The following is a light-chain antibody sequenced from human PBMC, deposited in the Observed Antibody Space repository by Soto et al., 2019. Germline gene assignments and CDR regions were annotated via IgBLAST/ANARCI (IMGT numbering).Light chain of an antibody. Sequence: QSVLTQPRSVSGSPGQSVTIPCTGTSSDVGGYNYVSWYQRHAGKGPKLIIYDVSERPSGVPDRFSASKSGNTASLTISGLQAEDEADYYCSSDAGNYVYVFGAWTKVTVL. CDR3: SSDAGNYVYV. CDR2: DVS. V-gene: IGLV2-11*01. CDR1: SSDVGGYNY. J-gene: IGLJ1*01.